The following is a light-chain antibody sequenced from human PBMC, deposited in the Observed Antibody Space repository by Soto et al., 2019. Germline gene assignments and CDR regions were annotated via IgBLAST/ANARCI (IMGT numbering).Light chain of an antibody. CDR3: SSYVGNNSYV. CDR1: SSDVGGYNY. V-gene: IGLV2-8*01. Sequence: QSALTQPPSASGSPGQSVTISCTGTSSDVGGYNYVSWYQQHPGKAPKLIIYEVYKRPSGVPDRFSGSKSGNTAALTVSGLQAEDEADYYCSSYVGNNSYVFGTGTKVTVL. J-gene: IGLJ1*01. CDR2: EVY.